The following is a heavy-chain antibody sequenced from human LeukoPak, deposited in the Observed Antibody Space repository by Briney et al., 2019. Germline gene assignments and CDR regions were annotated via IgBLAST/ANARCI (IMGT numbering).Heavy chain of an antibody. Sequence: PGGSLRLSCAASGFTVNSNYMSWVRQAPGKGLEWVSVIYSGGSTYYSDSVKGRFTISRDNSKNTLYLQMNSLRAEDTAVYYCARADSVNAFDIWGQGRMVTVSS. CDR1: GFTVNSNY. D-gene: IGHD3-22*01. CDR2: IYSGGST. J-gene: IGHJ3*02. V-gene: IGHV3-53*01. CDR3: ARADSVNAFDI.